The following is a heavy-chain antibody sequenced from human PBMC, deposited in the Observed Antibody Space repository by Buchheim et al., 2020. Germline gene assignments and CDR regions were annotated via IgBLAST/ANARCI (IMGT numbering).Heavy chain of an antibody. CDR2: ISYDGSNK. J-gene: IGHJ4*02. Sequence: QVQLVESGGGVVQPGRSLRLSCAASGFTFSSYGMHWVRQAPGKGLEWVAVISYDGSNKYYADSVKGRFTISRDNSKNKLYLQMNSLRAEDTAVYYCAKEGEYSSSPNYFDYWGQGTL. CDR1: GFTFSSYG. D-gene: IGHD6-6*01. CDR3: AKEGEYSSSPNYFDY. V-gene: IGHV3-30*18.